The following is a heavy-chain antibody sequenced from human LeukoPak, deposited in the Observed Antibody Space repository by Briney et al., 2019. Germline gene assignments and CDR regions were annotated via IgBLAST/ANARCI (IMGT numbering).Heavy chain of an antibody. CDR3: ARDRHSSGWYDRRGSWFDP. D-gene: IGHD6-19*01. Sequence: ASVKVSCKASGYTFTSYGISLVRQAPGQGLEWMGWISAYNGNTNYAQKLQGRVTMTTDTSTSTAYMELRSLRSDDTAVYYCARDRHSSGWYDRRGSWFDPWGQGTLVTVSS. V-gene: IGHV1-18*01. CDR2: ISAYNGNT. J-gene: IGHJ5*02. CDR1: GYTFTSYG.